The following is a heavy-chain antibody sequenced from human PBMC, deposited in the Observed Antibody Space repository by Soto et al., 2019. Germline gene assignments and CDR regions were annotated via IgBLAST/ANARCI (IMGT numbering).Heavy chain of an antibody. CDR3: AREAGTAMVTTYFDY. V-gene: IGHV3-72*01. J-gene: IGHJ4*02. Sequence: PWGSLRLSCAASGFTFSDHYMDWVRQAPGKGLEWVGRTRNKANSYTTEYAASVKGRFTISRDDSKNSLYLQMNSLKTEDTAVYYCAREAGTAMVTTYFDYWGQGTLVTVSP. D-gene: IGHD5-18*01. CDR1: GFTFSDHY. CDR2: TRNKANSYTT.